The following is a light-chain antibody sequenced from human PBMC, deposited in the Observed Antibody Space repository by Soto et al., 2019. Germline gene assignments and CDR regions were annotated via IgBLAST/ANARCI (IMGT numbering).Light chain of an antibody. J-gene: IGLJ1*01. CDR1: SSDVGGYNY. CDR3: CSYAGSCTGYV. CDR2: DVS. Sequence: QSALPQPRSGSGAPGQSVTISCTGTSSDVGGYNYVSWYQQHPGKDPKLMIYDVSKRPAGVRDRFSGSKSVNTASLTISGFPAEDEADYYCCSYAGSCTGYVFGTGTELTVL. V-gene: IGLV2-11*01.